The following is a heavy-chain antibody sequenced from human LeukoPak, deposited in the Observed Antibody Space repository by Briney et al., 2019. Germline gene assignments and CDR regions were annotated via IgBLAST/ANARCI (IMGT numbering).Heavy chain of an antibody. Sequence: PGGSLRHSCAVSGFTLTNHGVSWVRQAPGKGLEWVSIITGTGGRYYGDSVKGRFILSRDNSKNTVYMQMSSLRAEDTATYYCAKDYCRDGNCPFPFLDSWGQGTLVTVSS. CDR2: ITGTGGR. CDR3: AKDYCRDGNCPFPFLDS. V-gene: IGHV3-23*01. J-gene: IGHJ4*02. D-gene: IGHD2-15*01. CDR1: GFTLTNHG.